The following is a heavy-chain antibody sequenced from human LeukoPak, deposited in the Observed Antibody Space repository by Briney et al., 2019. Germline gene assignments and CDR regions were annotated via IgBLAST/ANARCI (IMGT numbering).Heavy chain of an antibody. J-gene: IGHJ4*02. CDR1: GGTFSSYA. Sequence: SVKVSCKASGGTFSSYAISWVRQAPGQGLEWMGRIIPIFGTANYAQKFQGRVTITTDESMSTAYMELSSLRSEDTAVYYCARSMVASYYFDYWGQGTLVTVSS. V-gene: IGHV1-69*05. D-gene: IGHD4/OR15-4a*01. CDR3: ARSMVASYYFDY. CDR2: IIPIFGTA.